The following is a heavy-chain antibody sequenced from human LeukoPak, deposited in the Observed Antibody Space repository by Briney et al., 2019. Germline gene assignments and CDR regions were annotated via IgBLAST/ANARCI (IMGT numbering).Heavy chain of an antibody. Sequence: YXXNXXRQAPGKGLEWVSSISSSSSYIYYADSVKGRFTISRDNAKNSLYLQMNSLRAEDTAVYYCARVNGEFDYWGQGTLVTVS. J-gene: IGHJ4*02. CDR2: ISSSSSYI. CDR3: ARVNGEFDY. D-gene: IGHD2-8*01. CDR1: YX. V-gene: IGHV3-21*01.